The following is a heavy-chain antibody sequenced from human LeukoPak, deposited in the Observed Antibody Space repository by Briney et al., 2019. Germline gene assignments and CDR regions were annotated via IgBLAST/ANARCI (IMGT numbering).Heavy chain of an antibody. CDR1: GGSFSANY. CDR3: ARGPANNYSASHFY. J-gene: IGHJ4*02. D-gene: IGHD1-26*01. CDR2: INHNGGS. Sequence: SETLSLTCTVSGGSFSANYWTWIRQPPGKGLEWIGEINHNGGSNYNPSLQSRATISLDTSKNHSSLKVTSVTAADTAVYYCARGPANNYSASHFYWGQGTLVTVSS. V-gene: IGHV4-34*01.